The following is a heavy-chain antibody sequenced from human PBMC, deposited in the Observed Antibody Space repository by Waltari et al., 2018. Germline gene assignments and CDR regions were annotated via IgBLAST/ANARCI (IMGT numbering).Heavy chain of an antibody. CDR1: GYTFFNYG. CDR2: VSGYNGNT. D-gene: IGHD3-9*01. CDR3: ARDRGDLLTGYNYYFDY. J-gene: IGHJ4*02. V-gene: IGHV1-18*01. Sequence: QVQLVQSGAEVRKPGASVRVSCKASGYTFFNYGVSWVRQAPGQGLEWMGWVSGYNGNTNYAQTRQGRVTMTTDTSTSTAYMELRSLRSDDTAVYYCARDRGDLLTGYNYYFDYWGQGTLVTVSS.